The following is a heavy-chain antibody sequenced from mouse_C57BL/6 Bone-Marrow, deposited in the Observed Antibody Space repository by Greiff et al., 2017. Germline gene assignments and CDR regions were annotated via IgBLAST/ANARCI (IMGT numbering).Heavy chain of an antibody. V-gene: IGHV1-55*01. J-gene: IGHJ4*01. Sequence: QVQLQQPGAELVKPGASVKMSCKASGYTFTSYWITWVKQRPGQGLEWIGDIYPGSGSTNYNEKFKSKATLTVDTSSSPAYMQLSSLTSEDSAVSYCVRRGRSHVDDAAMDTRGQGAS. CDR1: GYTFTSYW. CDR3: VRRGRSHVDDAAMDT. CDR2: IYPGSGST. D-gene: IGHD2-12*01.